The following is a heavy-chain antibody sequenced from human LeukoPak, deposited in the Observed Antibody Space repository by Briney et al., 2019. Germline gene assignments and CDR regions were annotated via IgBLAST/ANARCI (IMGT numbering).Heavy chain of an antibody. J-gene: IGHJ6*03. CDR1: GYTFTGYY. CDR2: INPNSGGT. CDR3: ARGRGSGYSNNFYMDV. D-gene: IGHD3-22*01. V-gene: IGHV1-2*02. Sequence: GASVKVSCKASGYTFTGYYMHWVRQAPGQGLEWMGWINPNSGGTNYAQKFQGRVTMTRDTSISTAYMELSRLRSDDTAVYYCARGRGSGYSNNFYMDVGAKGPRSPSP.